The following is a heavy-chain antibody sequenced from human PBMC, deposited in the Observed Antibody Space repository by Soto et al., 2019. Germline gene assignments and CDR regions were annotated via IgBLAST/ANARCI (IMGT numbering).Heavy chain of an antibody. CDR2: IYYSGST. CDR1: GGSISSSSYY. Sequence: PSETLSLTCTVSGGSISSSSYYWGWIRQPPGKGLEWIGSIYYSGSTCYNPSLKSRVTISVDTSKNQFSLKLSSVTAADTAVYYCARLHNGYYYYMDVWGKGTTVTAP. V-gene: IGHV4-39*01. CDR3: ARLHNGYYYYMDV. D-gene: IGHD1-20*01. J-gene: IGHJ6*03.